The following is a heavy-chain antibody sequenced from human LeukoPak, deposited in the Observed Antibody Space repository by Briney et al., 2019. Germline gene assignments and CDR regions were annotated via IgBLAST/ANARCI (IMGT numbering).Heavy chain of an antibody. CDR1: GFTFSSYA. J-gene: IGHJ1*01. CDR2: ISGSGGST. D-gene: IGHD3-9*01. CDR3: AKDLERYFDWLLSEGYFQH. V-gene: IGHV3-23*01. Sequence: SGGSLRLSCAASGFTFSSYAMSWVRQAPGKGLEWVSAISGSGGSTYYADSVKGRFTISRDNSKNTLYLQMSSLRAEDTAVYYCAKDLERYFDWLLSEGYFQHWGQGTLVTVSS.